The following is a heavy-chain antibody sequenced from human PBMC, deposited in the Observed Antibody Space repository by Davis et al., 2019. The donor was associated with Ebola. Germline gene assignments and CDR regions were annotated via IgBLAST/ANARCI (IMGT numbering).Heavy chain of an antibody. CDR1: GGSISTNY. V-gene: IGHV4-59*01. Sequence: SETLSLTCTVSGGSISTNYWTWVRQTPGKELEWIGYIYNSGRSTYNPSLKSRVTMSIDTSKMQFSLKLTSVTAADTAVYYCVRERVVVVPTTLHYYAMDVWGQGTTVTVSS. J-gene: IGHJ6*02. CDR2: IYNSGRS. CDR3: VRERVVVVPTTLHYYAMDV. D-gene: IGHD2-2*01.